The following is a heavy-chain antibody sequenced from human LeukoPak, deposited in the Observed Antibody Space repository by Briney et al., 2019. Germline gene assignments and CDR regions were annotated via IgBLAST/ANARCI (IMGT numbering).Heavy chain of an antibody. CDR2: ISYDGSNK. CDR3: AKPLGSWYALAAEYFQH. Sequence: GGSLRLSCAASGFTFSSYGMHWVRQAPGKGLEWVAVISYDGSNKYYADSVKGRFTISRDNSKNTLYLQMNSLRAEDTAVYYCAKPLGSWYALAAEYFQHWGQGTLVTVSS. D-gene: IGHD2-2*01. V-gene: IGHV3-30*18. J-gene: IGHJ1*01. CDR1: GFTFSSYG.